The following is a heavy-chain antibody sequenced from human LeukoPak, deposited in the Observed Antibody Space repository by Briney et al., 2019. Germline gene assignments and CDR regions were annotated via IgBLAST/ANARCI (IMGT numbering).Heavy chain of an antibody. J-gene: IGHJ4*02. Sequence: ASVKVSCKASGGTFSSYAISWVRQAPGQGLERMGGIIPIFGTANYAQKFQGRVTITADKSTSTAYMELSSLRSEDTAVYYCARFSSRLGTDFDYWGQGTLVTVSS. CDR2: IIPIFGTA. CDR3: ARFSSRLGTDFDY. CDR1: GGTFSSYA. V-gene: IGHV1-69*06. D-gene: IGHD1-7*01.